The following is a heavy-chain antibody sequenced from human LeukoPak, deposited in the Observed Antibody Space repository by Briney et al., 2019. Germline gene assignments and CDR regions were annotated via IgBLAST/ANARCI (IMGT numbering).Heavy chain of an antibody. CDR3: ARRPDSGSYYVDY. Sequence: GGSLRLSCAASGFTFSSYAMHWVRQAPGKGLEYVSAISGNGVSTDYANSVKGRFTISRDNSKNTLYLQMGSLRAEDMAVYYCARRPDSGSYYVDYWGQGTLVTVSS. CDR1: GFTFSSYA. D-gene: IGHD1-26*01. CDR2: ISGNGVST. J-gene: IGHJ4*02. V-gene: IGHV3-64*01.